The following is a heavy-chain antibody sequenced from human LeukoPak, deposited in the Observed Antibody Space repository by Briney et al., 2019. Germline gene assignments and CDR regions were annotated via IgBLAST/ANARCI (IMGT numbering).Heavy chain of an antibody. CDR1: GYSFTSYW. Sequence: GESLKISCKGSGYSFTSYWIGWVRQMPGKGLEWMGIIYPGDSDTRYSPSFQGQVTISADKSISTAYLQWSSLKASDTAMYYCARQVPHCGGDCYTFDPWGQGTLVTVSS. CDR3: ARQVPHCGGDCYTFDP. D-gene: IGHD2-21*02. J-gene: IGHJ5*02. CDR2: IYPGDSDT. V-gene: IGHV5-51*01.